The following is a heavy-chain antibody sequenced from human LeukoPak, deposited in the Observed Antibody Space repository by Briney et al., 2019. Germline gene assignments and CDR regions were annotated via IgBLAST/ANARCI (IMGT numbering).Heavy chain of an antibody. CDR2: IHYSGTT. Sequence: SETLSLTCTVSGGSISSYYWSWIRQPPGKGLEWIGYIHYSGTTNYNPSLKSRVTISLDTSKNQFSLKLSSVTAADTAVYYCTTPGNWNDVPYWGQGTLVTVSS. J-gene: IGHJ4*02. D-gene: IGHD1-20*01. V-gene: IGHV4-59*01. CDR1: GGSISSYY. CDR3: TTPGNWNDVPY.